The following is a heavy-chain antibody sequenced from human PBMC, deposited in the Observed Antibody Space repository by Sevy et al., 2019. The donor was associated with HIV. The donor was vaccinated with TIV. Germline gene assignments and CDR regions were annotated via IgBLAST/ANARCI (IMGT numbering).Heavy chain of an antibody. CDR1: GGSISSSSFY. J-gene: IGHJ4*02. D-gene: IGHD2-15*01. CDR2: IYYRGDT. V-gene: IGHV4-39*01. CDR3: ARRRSTHYHFDY. Sequence: SETLSLTCTVSGGSISSSSFYWGWIRQSPGKGLEWIGSIYYRGDTYYNPSLKSRITMSVDTSKNQFSLKVTSVTAGDTAMYYCARRRSTHYHFDYWGRRTLVTVSS.